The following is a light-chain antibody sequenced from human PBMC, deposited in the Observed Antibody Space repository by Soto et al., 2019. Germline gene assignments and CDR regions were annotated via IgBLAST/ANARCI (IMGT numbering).Light chain of an antibody. Sequence: EIVLTQSPGTLSLSPGERATLSCRASQSVSGIYLAWYQQKAGQAPRLLIYGASIRATAIPDRFSGSVSGTDFTLTISRLDPEDFAVYFCQQYGTSPRTFGQGTKVDIK. V-gene: IGKV3-20*01. J-gene: IGKJ1*01. CDR3: QQYGTSPRT. CDR1: QSVSGIY. CDR2: GAS.